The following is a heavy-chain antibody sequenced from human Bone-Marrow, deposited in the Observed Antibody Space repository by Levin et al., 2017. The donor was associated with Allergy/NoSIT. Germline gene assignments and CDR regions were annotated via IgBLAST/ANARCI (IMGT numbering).Heavy chain of an antibody. CDR3: AREGVDAGVYFDY. J-gene: IGHJ4*02. CDR1: GFTFSSHW. D-gene: IGHD2-15*01. Sequence: GESLKISCAASGFTFSSHWMSWVRQAPGKGLEWVANINQDGSEKYYVDSVKGRFTTSRDNAKNSLYLQMNSLRAEDTAVYYCAREGVDAGVYFDYWGQGTLVTVSS. V-gene: IGHV3-7*01. CDR2: INQDGSEK.